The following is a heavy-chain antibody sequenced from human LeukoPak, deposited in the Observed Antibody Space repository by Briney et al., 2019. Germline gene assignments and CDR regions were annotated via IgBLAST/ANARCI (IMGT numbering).Heavy chain of an antibody. CDR2: INPNSGGT. CDR3: RRDRYGDYGDYICY. Sequence: GASVKVSYKVSGYTFTGYYMHWVRQAPGQGLEWMGWINPNSGGTNYAQKFQGRVTMTRDTSISTAYMELSRLRSDDSAGDYCRRDRYGDYGDYICYWGQGTLVTVSS. V-gene: IGHV1-2*02. D-gene: IGHD4-17*01. J-gene: IGHJ4*02. CDR1: GYTFTGYY.